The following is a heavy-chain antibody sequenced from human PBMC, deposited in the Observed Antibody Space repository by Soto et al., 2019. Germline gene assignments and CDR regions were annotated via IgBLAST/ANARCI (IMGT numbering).Heavy chain of an antibody. D-gene: IGHD6-13*01. J-gene: IGHJ6*02. CDR1: GYTFTSYA. Sequence: QVQLVQSGAEVKKPGASVKVSCKASGYTFTSYAMHWVRQAPGQRLEWMGWINTGNGNTKYSQKFQGRVTITRDTSASTAYMELSSLRSEDTAVYYCVRDPPGGDSSSPPYYYYYGMDVWGQGTTVTVSS. CDR2: INTGNGNT. V-gene: IGHV1-3*04. CDR3: VRDPPGGDSSSPPYYYYYGMDV.